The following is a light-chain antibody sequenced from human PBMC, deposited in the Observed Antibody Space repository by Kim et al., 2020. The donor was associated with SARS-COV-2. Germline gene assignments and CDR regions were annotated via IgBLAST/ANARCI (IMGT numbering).Light chain of an antibody. J-gene: IGLJ3*02. CDR2: EDN. CDR1: SGSSASNY. Sequence: NFMLTQPHSESESPGKTVTISCTRSSGSSASNYVQWYQQRPGSAPTTIIYEDNQRPSGVPDRFSGSIDSSSNSASLTISGLKTEDEADYYCQSYDSSTLWVFGGGTQLTVL. V-gene: IGLV6-57*03. CDR3: QSYDSSTLWV.